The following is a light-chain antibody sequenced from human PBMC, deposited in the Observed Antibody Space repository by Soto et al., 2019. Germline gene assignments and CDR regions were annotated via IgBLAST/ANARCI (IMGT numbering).Light chain of an antibody. J-gene: IGKJ4*01. CDR2: GTS. V-gene: IGKV3-20*01. CDR1: QSISNNH. Sequence: EIVLTQSPGTLSLSPGERVTLSCRASQSISNNHLAWYQQKPGQAPRLLIHGTSNRATGIPDRFSGSGSGTDFTLTFSRLEPEDFAVYYCEYYGSSITLGGGTKV. CDR3: EYYGSSIT.